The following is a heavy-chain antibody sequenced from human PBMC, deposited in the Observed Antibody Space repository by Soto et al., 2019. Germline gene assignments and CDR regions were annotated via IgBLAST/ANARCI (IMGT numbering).Heavy chain of an antibody. J-gene: IGHJ6*02. V-gene: IGHV4-34*01. CDR3: ARGRIAAAGTVYYGMDV. CDR2: INHSGST. CDR1: GGSFSGYY. Sequence: SETLSLTCAVYGGSFSGYYWSWIRQPPGKGLEWIGEINHSGSTNYNPSLKSRVTISVDTSKNQFSLKLSSVTAADTAVYYCARGRIAAAGTVYYGMDVWGQGTTVTVSS. D-gene: IGHD6-13*01.